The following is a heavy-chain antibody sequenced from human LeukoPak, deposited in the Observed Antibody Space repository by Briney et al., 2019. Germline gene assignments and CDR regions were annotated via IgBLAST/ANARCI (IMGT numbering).Heavy chain of an antibody. CDR2: IYYSGST. Sequence: SETLSLTCTVSGGSISSSSYYWGWIRQPPGKGLEWIGSIYYSGSTYYNPSLKSRVTISVDTSKNQFSLKLSSVTAADTAVYYCAREIPYGPLYGMDVWGQGTTVTVSS. D-gene: IGHD2-8*01. CDR1: GGSISSSSYY. CDR3: AREIPYGPLYGMDV. J-gene: IGHJ6*02. V-gene: IGHV4-39*02.